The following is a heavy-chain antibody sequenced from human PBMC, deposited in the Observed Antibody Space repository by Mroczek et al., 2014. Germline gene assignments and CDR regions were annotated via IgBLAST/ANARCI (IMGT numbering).Heavy chain of an antibody. J-gene: IGHJ4*02. CDR1: DSPLVSYA. Sequence: VQLVESGEAWYSLGGPVETLLVQPLDSPLVSYAMSWVRQAPGKGLEWVSAISGSGGSTYYADSVKGRFTISRDNSKNTLYLQMNSLRAEDTAVYYCAKEDSRGTMIVVVITGANFDYWGQGTLVTVSS. CDR2: ISGSGGST. D-gene: IGHD3-22*01. V-gene: IGHV3-23*04. CDR3: AKEDSRGTMIVVVITGANFDY.